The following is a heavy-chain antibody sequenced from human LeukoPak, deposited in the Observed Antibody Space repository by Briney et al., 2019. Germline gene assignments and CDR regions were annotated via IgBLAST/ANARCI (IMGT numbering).Heavy chain of an antibody. CDR1: GGSIRSSSYY. D-gene: IGHD6-13*01. V-gene: IGHV4-39*01. CDR2: IYYSGNT. CDR3: ASRAGYSSSWSAFDY. J-gene: IGHJ4*02. Sequence: SETLSLTCTVSGGSIRSSSYYWGWIRQPPGKGLEWIGSIYYSGNTYYNPSIKSRANISLYTSKDQFSLKLSSVTAADTAVYYCASRAGYSSSWSAFDYWGQGTLVTVSS.